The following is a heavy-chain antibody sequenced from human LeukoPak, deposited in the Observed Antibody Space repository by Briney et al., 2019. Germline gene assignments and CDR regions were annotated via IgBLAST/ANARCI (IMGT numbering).Heavy chain of an antibody. CDR3: ARGPIVVVPAATDYYYYYMDV. CDR1: GGSVSSDY. CDR2: IYTSGST. J-gene: IGHJ6*03. V-gene: IGHV4-4*07. D-gene: IGHD2-2*01. Sequence: SETLSLTCTVSGGSVSSDYWSWIRQPAGKGLEWIGRIYTSGSTNYNPSLKSRVTMSVDTSKNQFSLKLSSVTAADTAVYYCARGPIVVVPAATDYYYYYMDVWGKGITVTVSS.